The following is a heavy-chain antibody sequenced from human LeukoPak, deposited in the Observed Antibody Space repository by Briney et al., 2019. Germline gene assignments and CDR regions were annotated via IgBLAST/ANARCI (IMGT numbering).Heavy chain of an antibody. CDR3: AKDSHWILFDD. J-gene: IGHJ4*02. V-gene: IGHV3-23*01. Sequence: PGGSLRLSCAASGFTFSSYSMNWVRQAPGKGLEWVSAISVSGNTYHADSVKGRFTISRDNSKNTLYLQMNSLRDEGTAVYYCAKDSHWILFDDWGQGTLVTVSS. CDR2: ISVSGNT. D-gene: IGHD2-2*03. CDR1: GFTFSSYS.